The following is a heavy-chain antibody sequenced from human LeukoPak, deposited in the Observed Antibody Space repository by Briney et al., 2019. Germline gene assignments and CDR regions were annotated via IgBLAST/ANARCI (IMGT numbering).Heavy chain of an antibody. CDR3: ARGAGHEAIDY. CDR1: GYTFTGYY. D-gene: IGHD6-13*01. J-gene: IGHJ4*02. Sequence: ASVKVSCKASGYTFTGYYMHWVRQAPGQGLEWMGWINPNSGSTNYAQKFQGRVTMTRDTSISTAYMELSRLRSDDTAVYYCARGAGHEAIDYWGQGTLVTVSS. CDR2: INPNSGST. V-gene: IGHV1-2*02.